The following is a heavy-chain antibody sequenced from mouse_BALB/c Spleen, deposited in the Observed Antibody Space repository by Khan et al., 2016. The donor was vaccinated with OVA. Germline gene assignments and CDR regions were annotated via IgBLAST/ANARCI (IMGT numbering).Heavy chain of an antibody. J-gene: IGHJ4*01. D-gene: IGHD2-10*01. CDR2: MWGDGST. CDR1: GFSLANYG. CDR3: ARQPYYHYNVMDY. Sequence: QVRLQQSGPGLVAPSQSLSITCTISGFSLANYGVHWVRQPPGKGLEWLVLMWGDGSTSYNSVLKSRLTVSTDNSRSQVFLKMNSLQTDDTAMYFCARQPYYHYNVMDYWGQGTSVTVPS. V-gene: IGHV2-6-1*01.